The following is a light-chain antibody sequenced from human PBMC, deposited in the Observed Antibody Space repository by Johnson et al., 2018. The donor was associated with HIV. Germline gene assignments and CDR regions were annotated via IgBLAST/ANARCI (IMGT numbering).Light chain of an antibody. CDR3: GTWDNSLTAYV. J-gene: IGLJ1*01. V-gene: IGLV1-51*01. CDR2: DNT. Sequence: QSVLTQPPSVSAAPGQKVTISCSGNTSKIENNYVSWYQQFPERAPKILIYDNTKRPSGIPDRFSGSKSDASATLAITGLPTGDEADYYCGTWDNSLTAYVFGTGTKVTV. CDR1: TSKIENNY.